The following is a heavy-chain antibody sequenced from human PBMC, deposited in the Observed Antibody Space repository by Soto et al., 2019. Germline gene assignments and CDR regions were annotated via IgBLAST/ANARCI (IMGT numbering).Heavy chain of an antibody. J-gene: IGHJ4*02. D-gene: IGHD2-2*01. Sequence: PSETLSLTCTVSGDSISRSSFYWGWIRQSPGKGLECIGIVYFTGSTNYNPSLKSRVTMSVDRSRNQFSLQLTSLTAADTAVYYCAGGEERVAMPSGYWGQGTLVTVSS. CDR1: GDSISRSSFY. CDR3: AGGEERVAMPSGY. V-gene: IGHV4-39*02. CDR2: VYFTGST.